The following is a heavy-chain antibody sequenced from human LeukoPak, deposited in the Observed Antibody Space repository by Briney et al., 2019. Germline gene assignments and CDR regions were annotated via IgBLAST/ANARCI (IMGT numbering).Heavy chain of an antibody. J-gene: IGHJ1*01. CDR2: INPSGGST. Sequence: ASVKVSCKASGYTFTSYYMHWVRQAPGQGLEWMGIINPSGGSTSYAQKFQGRVTMTEDTSTDTAYMELSSLRSEDTAVYYCATDNDYFRGYEHWGQGTLVTVSS. CDR1: GYTFTSYY. V-gene: IGHV1-46*01. D-gene: IGHD5-12*01. CDR3: ATDNDYFRGYEH.